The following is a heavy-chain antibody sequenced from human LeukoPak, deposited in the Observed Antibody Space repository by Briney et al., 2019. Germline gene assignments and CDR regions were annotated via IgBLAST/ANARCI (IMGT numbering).Heavy chain of an antibody. D-gene: IGHD3-22*01. CDR2: IIPIFGTA. J-gene: IGHJ5*02. Sequence: SVKVSCTASGGTFSIYAISWVRQAPGQGLEWMGGIIPIFGTANYAQKLQGRVTMTTDTSTSTAYMELRSLRSDDTAVYYCARDRDSSGYYPTTNWFDPWGQGTLVTVSS. CDR3: ARDRDSSGYYPTTNWFDP. CDR1: GGTFSIYA. V-gene: IGHV1-69*05.